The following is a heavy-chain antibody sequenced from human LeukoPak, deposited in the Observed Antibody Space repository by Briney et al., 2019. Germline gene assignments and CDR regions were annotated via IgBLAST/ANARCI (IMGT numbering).Heavy chain of an antibody. Sequence: GGSLRLSCAASGFTFNSYAMSWVRQPPAKELDWVSAVSVSCGSRYYADSVKGRFTISSGNSKNTLYLQMNSLRGEDTAVYYCAKDPYSGSYFDFWGQGTLVTVSS. V-gene: IGHV3-23*01. CDR3: AKDPYSGSYFDF. J-gene: IGHJ4*02. CDR1: GFTFNSYA. CDR2: VSVSCGSR. D-gene: IGHD1-26*01.